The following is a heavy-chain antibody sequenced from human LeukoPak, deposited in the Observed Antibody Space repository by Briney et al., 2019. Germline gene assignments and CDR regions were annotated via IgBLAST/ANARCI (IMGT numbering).Heavy chain of an antibody. CDR1: GYSFINYG. CDR3: ARGGIDIVTVPVSNWFDP. J-gene: IGHJ5*02. D-gene: IGHD2/OR15-2a*01. Sequence: ASVRVSCKASGYSFINYGITWVRQAPGQGLEWLGWSSPYNGKTNYAQKFQGRVTMTTDTSTNTAYMELRSLRSDDTAVYYCARGGIDIVTVPVSNWFDPWGQGAPVTVSS. V-gene: IGHV1-18*01. CDR2: SSPYNGKT.